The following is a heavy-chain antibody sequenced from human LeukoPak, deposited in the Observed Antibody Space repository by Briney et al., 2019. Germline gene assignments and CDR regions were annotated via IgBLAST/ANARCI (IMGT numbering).Heavy chain of an antibody. CDR2: ISGSGGST. CDR1: GFTFSSYA. CDR3: AKDLRSSWFEGLDN. D-gene: IGHD6-13*01. J-gene: IGHJ4*02. Sequence: PGGPLRLSCAASGFTFSSYAMSGVRQAPGKGLEWVSAISGSGGSTYYADSVKGRFTISRDNPKNTLDLQMNSLRAEDTAVYYCAKDLRSSWFEGLDNWGQGTLVTVSS. V-gene: IGHV3-23*01.